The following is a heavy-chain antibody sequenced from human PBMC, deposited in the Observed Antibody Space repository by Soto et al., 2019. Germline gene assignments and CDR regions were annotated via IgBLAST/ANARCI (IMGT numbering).Heavy chain of an antibody. CDR1: GYTFSNYG. V-gene: IGHV1-18*01. D-gene: IGHD6-6*01. J-gene: IGHJ4*02. CDR2: ISGYNGNT. Sequence: QVQLVQSGTEVKKPGASVKVSCQASGYTFSNYGFSWVRQAPGQGLEWMGWISGYNGNTNYAERLQGRVTMTTDTSTSTAYMELKSLRYDDTAVYYCAREGQLGYWGQGTPVTVSS. CDR3: AREGQLGY.